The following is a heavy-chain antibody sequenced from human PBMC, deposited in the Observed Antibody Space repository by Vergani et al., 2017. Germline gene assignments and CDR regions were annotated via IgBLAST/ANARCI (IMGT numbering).Heavy chain of an antibody. V-gene: IGHV3-23*04. Sequence: VQLVESGGGLVKPGGSLRLSCAASGFSFSSYSMNWVRQAPGKGLEWVSAISGSGGSTYYADSVKGRFTISRDNSKNTLYLQMNSLRAEDTAVYYCAKDRGNIVVVPAAIGNWFDPWGQGTLVTVSS. CDR2: ISGSGGST. CDR3: AKDRGNIVVVPAAIGNWFDP. J-gene: IGHJ5*02. D-gene: IGHD2-2*01. CDR1: GFSFSSYS.